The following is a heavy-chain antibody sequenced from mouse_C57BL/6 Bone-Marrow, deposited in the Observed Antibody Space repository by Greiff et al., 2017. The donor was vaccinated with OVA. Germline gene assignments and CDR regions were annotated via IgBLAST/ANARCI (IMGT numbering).Heavy chain of an antibody. CDR2: ILPGSGST. J-gene: IGHJ1*03. D-gene: IGHD1-1*01. CDR1: GYTFTGYW. Sequence: LVESGAELMKPGASVKLSCKATGYTFTGYWIEWVKQRPGHGLEWIGEILPGSGSTNYNEKFKGKATFTADTSSNTAYMQLSSLTTEDSAIYYCARRRIYYGSSHWYFDVWGTGTTVTVSS. CDR3: ARRRIYYGSSHWYFDV. V-gene: IGHV1-9*01.